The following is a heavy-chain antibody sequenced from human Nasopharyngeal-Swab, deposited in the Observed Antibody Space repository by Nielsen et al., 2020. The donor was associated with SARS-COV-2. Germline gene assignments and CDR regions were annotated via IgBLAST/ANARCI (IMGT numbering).Heavy chain of an antibody. CDR1: GFTFSNYA. CDR3: AKHTAGWFGGDAFDI. Sequence: GESLKISCAASGFTFSNYAMSWVRQAPGRGLEWVSVISGSGGATHSADSAKGRFAISRDNSKNTLYPQMNSLRAEDTAVYYCAKHTAGWFGGDAFDIWGQGTVITVSS. CDR2: ISGSGGAT. V-gene: IGHV3-23*01. J-gene: IGHJ3*02. D-gene: IGHD3-10*01.